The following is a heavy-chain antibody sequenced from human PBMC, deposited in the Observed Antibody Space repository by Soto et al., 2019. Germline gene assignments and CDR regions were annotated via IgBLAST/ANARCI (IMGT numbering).Heavy chain of an antibody. J-gene: IGHJ4*02. CDR3: AKDPGIAVAGTDY. D-gene: IGHD6-19*01. CDR2: IYHGGTT. CDR1: GYSISSGSY. Sequence: KPSETLSLTCTVSGYSISSGSYWGWIRQPPGKGPEWIASIYHGGTTFYNPSLKSRVTVSVDKSNNQFSLKLRSVTAADTAVYYCAKDPGIAVAGTDYWGQGTLVTVSS. V-gene: IGHV4-38-2*02.